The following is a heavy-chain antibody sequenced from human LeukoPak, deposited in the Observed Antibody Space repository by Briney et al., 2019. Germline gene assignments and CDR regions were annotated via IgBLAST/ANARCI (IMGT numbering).Heavy chain of an antibody. Sequence: ASVKVSCKASGGTFSSYAISWVRQAPGQGLEWMGGIIPIFGTANYAQKFQGRVTITTDESTSTAYMELSSLRSEDTAVYYCAREELYSNYVNYWGQGTLVTVSS. CDR1: GGTFSSYA. V-gene: IGHV1-69*05. D-gene: IGHD4-11*01. CDR2: IIPIFGTA. CDR3: AREELYSNYVNY. J-gene: IGHJ4*02.